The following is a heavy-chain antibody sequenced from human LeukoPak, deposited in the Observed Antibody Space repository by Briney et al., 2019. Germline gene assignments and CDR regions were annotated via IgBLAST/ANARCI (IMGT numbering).Heavy chain of an antibody. D-gene: IGHD2-2*02. CDR2: IYTRGST. Sequence: SETLSLTCTVSGGSINNYYWSWIRQPAGKGLEWIGRIYTRGSTNYNPSLKSRVTISVDTSKNQFSLKLSSVTAADTAVYYCARGPVVPAAIGYYYYGMDVWGQGTTVTVSS. J-gene: IGHJ6*02. CDR3: ARGPVVPAAIGYYYYGMDV. CDR1: GGSINNYY. V-gene: IGHV4-4*07.